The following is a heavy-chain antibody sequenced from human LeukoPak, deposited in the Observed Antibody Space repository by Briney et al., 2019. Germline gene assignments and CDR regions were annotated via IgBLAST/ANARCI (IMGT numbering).Heavy chain of an antibody. Sequence: GGSLRLSCAASGFTFSSYSMNWVRQAPGKGLEWVGRIKSKTDGGTTDYAAPVKGRFTISRDDSKNTLYLQMNSLKTEDTAVYYCTTGKGYCSGGSCFFYRGAFDIWGQGTMVTVSS. CDR1: GFTFSSYS. CDR3: TTGKGYCSGGSCFFYRGAFDI. D-gene: IGHD2-15*01. CDR2: IKSKTDGGTT. V-gene: IGHV3-15*01. J-gene: IGHJ3*02.